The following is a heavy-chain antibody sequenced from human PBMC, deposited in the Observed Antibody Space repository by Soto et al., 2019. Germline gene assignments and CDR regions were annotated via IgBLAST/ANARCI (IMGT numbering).Heavy chain of an antibody. J-gene: IGHJ4*02. Sequence: EVQLVESGGGLVQPGGSLRLSCAASGLTVSTNLMSWVRQAPGKGLEWVSVIYTGGGTHYADSVKGRFTISRDNSKNTVNLQMNSLRPEDTAVYYCAIDGSGHWGQGTLFTVSS. V-gene: IGHV3-66*01. CDR3: AIDGSGH. CDR2: IYTGGGT. CDR1: GLTVSTNL.